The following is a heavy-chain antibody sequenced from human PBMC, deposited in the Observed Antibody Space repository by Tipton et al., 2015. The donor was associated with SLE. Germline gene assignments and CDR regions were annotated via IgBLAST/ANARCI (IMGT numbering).Heavy chain of an antibody. CDR1: GFTFSSYA. J-gene: IGHJ4*02. Sequence: SLRLSCAASGFTFSSYAMHWVRQAPGKGLEWVALISYDGSNKYYADSVKGRFTISRDNSKNTLYLQMNSLRGEDTAVYFCAKGLQQWHTYYFDYWGQGNLVTVSS. V-gene: IGHV3-30*04. CDR2: ISYDGSNK. CDR3: AKGLQQWHTYYFDY. D-gene: IGHD6-19*01.